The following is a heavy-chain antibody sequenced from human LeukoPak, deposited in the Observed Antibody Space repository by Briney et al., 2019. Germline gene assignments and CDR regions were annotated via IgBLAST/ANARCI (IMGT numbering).Heavy chain of an antibody. CDR1: GGSITDYC. Sequence: SETLSLSCTVSGGSITDYCWSWIRQPPGQGLERIWYISPAGGTNYNPSLRRRVTISEDTSKTQFSLNLTSVTAADTDVYYCASLRYNTGCYESAREYYFDAWGQGTLVTVFS. CDR3: ASLRYNTGCYESAREYYFDA. D-gene: IGHD6-19*01. J-gene: IGHJ4*02. V-gene: IGHV4-4*09. CDR2: ISPAGGT.